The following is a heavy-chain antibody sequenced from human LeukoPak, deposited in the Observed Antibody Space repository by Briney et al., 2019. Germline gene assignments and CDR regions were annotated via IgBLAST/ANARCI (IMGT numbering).Heavy chain of an antibody. CDR2: IYRTGST. CDR1: GGSISSGAY. V-gene: IGHV4-38-2*02. J-gene: IGHJ3*02. Sequence: PSETLSLTCTVSGGSISSGAYWGWVRQPPGMGLEWIATIYRTGSTYYNPSLESRVTISIDTSKNQFSLKLSSVTAADTAVYYCARDKGLDAFDIWGQGTMVTVSS. CDR3: ARDKGLDAFDI.